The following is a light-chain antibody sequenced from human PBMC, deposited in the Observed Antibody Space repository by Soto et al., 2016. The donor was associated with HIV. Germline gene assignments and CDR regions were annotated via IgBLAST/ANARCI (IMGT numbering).Light chain of an antibody. V-gene: IGKV1-33*01. CDR3: QRYGNVPPT. Sequence: DIQMTQSPSSLSASVGDRVTITCQASQDIKNYLNWYQQKPGKAPNLLIYDASNLETGVPSRFSGSGSGTDFTFTIKSLQPEDIATYYCQRYGNVPPTFGGGTEGGDQT. CDR2: DAS. CDR1: QDIKNY. J-gene: IGKJ4*01.